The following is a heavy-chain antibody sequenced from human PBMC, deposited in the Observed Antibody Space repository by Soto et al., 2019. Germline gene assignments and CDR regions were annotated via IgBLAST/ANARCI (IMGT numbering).Heavy chain of an antibody. CDR3: ARTRPTGYSSSWTHDAFDI. D-gene: IGHD6-13*01. V-gene: IGHV3-21*01. Sequence: PGGSLRLSCSASGFTFSSYSMNWVRQAPGKGLEWVSSISSSSSYIYYADSVKGRFTISRDNAKNSLYLQMNSLRAEDTAVYYSARTRPTGYSSSWTHDAFDIWGQGTMVIVSS. J-gene: IGHJ3*02. CDR1: GFTFSSYS. CDR2: ISSSSSYI.